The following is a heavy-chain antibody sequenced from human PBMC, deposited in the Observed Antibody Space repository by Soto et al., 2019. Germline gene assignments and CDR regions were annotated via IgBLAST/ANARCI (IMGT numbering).Heavy chain of an antibody. Sequence: QVQLVESGGGVVQPGRSLRLSCAASGFIFSSYTMHWVRQAPGKGLEWVGVITYDGSNQYYADSVKGRFTISRDNSRNMLFLQMNSLRAEDTAVYYCARNSPIVVVPAAIHGPIYYYYGMDVWGQGTTVTVSS. J-gene: IGHJ6*02. CDR2: ITYDGSNQ. CDR1: GFIFSSYT. D-gene: IGHD2-2*02. CDR3: ARNSPIVVVPAAIHGPIYYYYGMDV. V-gene: IGHV3-30-3*01.